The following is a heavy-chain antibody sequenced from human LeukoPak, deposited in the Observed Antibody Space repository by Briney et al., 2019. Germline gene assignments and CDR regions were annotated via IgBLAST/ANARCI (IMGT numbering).Heavy chain of an antibody. J-gene: IGHJ4*02. Sequence: PGGSLSLSCAASGFTFDDYGMSWVRQAPGKGLEWVSGINWNGGSTGYADSVKGRFTISRDNAKNSLYLQMNSLRAEDTALYYCAAYYYDSSGYLNFDYWGQGTLVTVSS. CDR1: GFTFDDYG. D-gene: IGHD3-22*01. V-gene: IGHV3-20*04. CDR3: AAYYYDSSGYLNFDY. CDR2: INWNGGST.